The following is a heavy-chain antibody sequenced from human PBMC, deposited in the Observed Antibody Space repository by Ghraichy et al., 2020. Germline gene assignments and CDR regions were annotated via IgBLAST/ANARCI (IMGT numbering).Heavy chain of an antibody. V-gene: IGHV3-7*03. CDR2: IKQDGSEK. D-gene: IGHD3-22*01. CDR3: ARGYDSSGYYPSHPDY. J-gene: IGHJ4*02. CDR1: GFTFSSYW. Sequence: GESLNISCAASGFTFSSYWMSWVRQAPGKGLEWVANIKQDGSEKYYVDSVKGRFTISRDNAKNSLYLQMNSLRAEDTAVYYCARGYDSSGYYPSHPDYWGQGTLVTVSS.